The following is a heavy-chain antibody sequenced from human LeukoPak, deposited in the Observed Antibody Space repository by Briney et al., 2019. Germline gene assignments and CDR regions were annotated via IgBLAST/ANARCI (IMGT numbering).Heavy chain of an antibody. Sequence: RPGGSLRLSCAGSGFIFRDYAMTWVRQAPGKGLEWVSGINWNGHTTGYADSVKGRFTISRDNAKNSLYLQMDSLRVEDTASYYCARGVEAVAAAHLYYFDLWGRGTLVTVSS. D-gene: IGHD2-15*01. J-gene: IGHJ4*02. V-gene: IGHV3-20*04. CDR3: ARGVEAVAAAHLYYFDL. CDR2: INWNGHTT. CDR1: GFIFRDYA.